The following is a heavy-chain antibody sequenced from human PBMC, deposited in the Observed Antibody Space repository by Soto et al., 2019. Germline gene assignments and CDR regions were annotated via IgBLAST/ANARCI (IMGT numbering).Heavy chain of an antibody. D-gene: IGHD3-3*01. CDR2: KKEDGSAK. J-gene: IGHJ4*02. Sequence: EVQLVESGGGFVQPGGSLRLSCVASGFSFSSYWMNWVRQAPGRGMEWVAKKKEDGSAKYFADSVKGRFTISRDNAKNSVFLQMNSLGVEDTAIYYCAKDVEWSLDFWGQGTLVTVSS. CDR3: AKDVEWSLDF. V-gene: IGHV3-7*01. CDR1: GFSFSSYW.